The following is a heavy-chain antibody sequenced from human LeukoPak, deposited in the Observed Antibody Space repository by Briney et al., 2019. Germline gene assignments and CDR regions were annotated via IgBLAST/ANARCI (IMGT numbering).Heavy chain of an antibody. CDR1: GFSLNTSGMC. V-gene: IGHV2-70*17. J-gene: IGHJ3*01. CDR3: ARIQRMFYGGHDAFDF. D-gene: IGHD4/OR15-4a*01. CDR2: IDWDGDK. Sequence: RESGPALVKPTQTLTLTCTFSGFSLNTSGMCVSWIRQPPGKALEWLARIDWDGDKFYTTSLKTRLSISKAISKNQVVLTVTNTDPLDTATYYCARIQRMFYGGHDAFDFWGQGTVVTVSS.